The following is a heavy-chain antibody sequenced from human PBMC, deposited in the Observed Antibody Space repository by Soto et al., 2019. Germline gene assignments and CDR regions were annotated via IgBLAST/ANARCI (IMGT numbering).Heavy chain of an antibody. Sequence: GGSLRLSCAVSGFTFSSYGMHWVRQAPGKGLEWVAVISYDGSNKYYADSVKGRFTISRDNSKNTLYLQMNSLRAEDTAVYYCAKDHKQWLAFDYWGQGTLVTVSS. CDR3: AKDHKQWLAFDY. CDR2: ISYDGSNK. CDR1: GFTFSSYG. D-gene: IGHD6-19*01. J-gene: IGHJ4*02. V-gene: IGHV3-30*18.